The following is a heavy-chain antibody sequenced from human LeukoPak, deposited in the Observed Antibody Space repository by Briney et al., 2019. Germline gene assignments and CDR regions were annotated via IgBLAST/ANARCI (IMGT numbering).Heavy chain of an antibody. Sequence: SETLSLACAVSGYSISSGYYWGWIRQPPGKGLEWIGSIYHSGSTYYNPSLKSRVTISVDTSKNQFSLKLSSVTAADTAVYYCVRHLDRSMDVWGKGTTVTVSS. CDR2: IYHSGST. J-gene: IGHJ6*03. CDR1: GYSISSGYY. V-gene: IGHV4-38-2*01. CDR3: VRHLDRSMDV.